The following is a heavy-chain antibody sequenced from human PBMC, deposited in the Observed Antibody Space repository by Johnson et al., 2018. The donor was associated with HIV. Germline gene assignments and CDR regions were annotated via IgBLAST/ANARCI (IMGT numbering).Heavy chain of an antibody. CDR3: ARETQYRITLEGVFINDAFDI. Sequence: VQLVESGGGVVRPGGSLRLSCATSGFTFGDYGVSWIRQVPGKGLEWVSGISWNGGRTVYVDSVKGRFTISRANAKNSLFLQMNSLRAEDTALYYCARETQYRITLEGVFINDAFDIWGQGTMVTVSS. V-gene: IGHV3-20*04. D-gene: IGHD3-22*01. CDR1: GFTFGDYG. J-gene: IGHJ3*02. CDR2: ISWNGGRT.